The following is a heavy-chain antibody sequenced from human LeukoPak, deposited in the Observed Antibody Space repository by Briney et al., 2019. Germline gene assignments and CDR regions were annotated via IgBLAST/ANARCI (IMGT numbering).Heavy chain of an antibody. D-gene: IGHD1-26*01. V-gene: IGHV3-30-3*01. CDR2: ISYDGSNK. Sequence: PGGSLRLSCAASGFTFSSYAMHWVRQAPGKGLEWVAVISYDGSNKYYADSVKGRFTISRDNSKNTLYLQMNSLRAEDTAVYYCARNLEWELQEDYYGMDVWGQGTTVTVSS. CDR3: ARNLEWELQEDYYGMDV. CDR1: GFTFSSYA. J-gene: IGHJ6*02.